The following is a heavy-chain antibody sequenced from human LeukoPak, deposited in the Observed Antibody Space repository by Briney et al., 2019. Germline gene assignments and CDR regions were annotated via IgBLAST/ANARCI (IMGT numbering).Heavy chain of an antibody. D-gene: IGHD4-23*01. J-gene: IGHJ4*02. CDR2: IYYSGST. V-gene: IGHV4-59*01. CDR3: ARVGVDHSGNIIKYFFDY. CDR1: GGSMSSYQ. Sequence: SETLSLTCTVSGGSMSSYQWSWVRQPQGEGLEWIGNIYYSGSTNYSPSLKSRVIISVDTSKNQFSLKLSPVTAADTAVYYCARVGVDHSGNIIKYFFDYWGQGSLVTVSS.